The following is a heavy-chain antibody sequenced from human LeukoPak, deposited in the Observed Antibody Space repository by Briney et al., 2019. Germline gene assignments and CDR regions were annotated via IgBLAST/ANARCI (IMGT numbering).Heavy chain of an antibody. J-gene: IGHJ4*02. CDR2: INPSSGGT. CDR3: ARELELVVVAAAWGY. Sequence: LYNESGKTSCGDYVQSSRVAPPQGNDWMGWINPSSGGTNYAQKFQGKVTRTRDTSISTAYMELSRLRSDDTAVYYCARELELVVVAAAWGYWGQGTLVTVSS. CDR1: GKTSCGDY. D-gene: IGHD2-2*01. V-gene: IGHV1-2*02.